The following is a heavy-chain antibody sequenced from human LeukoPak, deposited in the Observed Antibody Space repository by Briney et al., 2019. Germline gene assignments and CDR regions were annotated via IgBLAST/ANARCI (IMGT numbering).Heavy chain of an antibody. J-gene: IGHJ4*02. V-gene: IGHV1-69*05. CDR2: IIPIFGTA. Sequence: SVKVSCKASGGTFSSYAISWVRQAPGQGLEWMGGIIPIFGTANYAQKFQGRVTITTDESTSTAYMELSGLRSEDTAVYYCARTSEPTYYYDSSGYGSLDYWGQGTLVTVSS. CDR3: ARTSEPTYYYDSSGYGSLDY. CDR1: GGTFSSYA. D-gene: IGHD3-22*01.